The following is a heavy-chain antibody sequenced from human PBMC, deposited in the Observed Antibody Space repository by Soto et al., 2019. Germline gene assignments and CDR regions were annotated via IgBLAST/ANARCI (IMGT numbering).Heavy chain of an antibody. CDR3: ARQIYDSDTGPNFQYYFDS. D-gene: IGHD3-22*01. J-gene: IGHJ4*02. CDR1: GYSFAGYW. CDR2: IDPSDSQT. V-gene: IGHV5-10-1*01. Sequence: GESLKISCKGSGYSFAGYWITWVRQKPGKGLEWMGRIDPSDSQTHYSPSFRGHVTISVTKSITTVFLQWSSLRASDTAMYYCARQIYDSDTGPNFQYYFDSWGQGTPVTVPS.